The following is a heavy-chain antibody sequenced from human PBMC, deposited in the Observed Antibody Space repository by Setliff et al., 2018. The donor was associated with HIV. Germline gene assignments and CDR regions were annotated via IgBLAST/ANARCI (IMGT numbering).Heavy chain of an antibody. CDR1: GGSISSGSYY. D-gene: IGHD3-16*01. V-gene: IGHV4-61*09. CDR2: IYTSGTT. CDR3: ARGPSLLIRFYFDS. Sequence: SETLSLTCTVSGGSISSGSYYWTWIRQPAGKGLEWIGHIYTSGTTDYNPSLKSRVTISLDTSKNQFSLKLSSVTAADTAVYYCARGPSLLIRFYFDSWGQGTLVTVSS. J-gene: IGHJ4*02.